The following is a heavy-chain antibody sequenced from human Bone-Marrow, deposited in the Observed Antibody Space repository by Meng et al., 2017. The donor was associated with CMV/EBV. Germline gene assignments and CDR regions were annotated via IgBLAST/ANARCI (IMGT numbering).Heavy chain of an antibody. CDR2: ISGSGDST. J-gene: IGHJ4*02. V-gene: IGHV3-23*01. Sequence: GESLKISCAASGFTFSNAWMSWVRQAPGQGLEWVSGISGSGDSTYYADSVKGRFTISRDNSKNTLYLQMSSLRAEDTAVYSCAKVGFQLLSFDYWGQGPLVTVSS. D-gene: IGHD2-2*01. CDR3: AKVGFQLLSFDY. CDR1: GFTFSNAW.